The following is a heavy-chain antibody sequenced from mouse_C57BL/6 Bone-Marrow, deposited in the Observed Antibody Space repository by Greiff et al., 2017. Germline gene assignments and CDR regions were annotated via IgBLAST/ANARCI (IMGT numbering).Heavy chain of an antibody. D-gene: IGHD2-5*01. V-gene: IGHV1-55*01. CDR2: IYPGSGST. J-gene: IGHJ1*03. CDR3: ARPYYSNYWYFDV. CDR1: GYTFTSYW. Sequence: VQLQQPGAELVKPGASVKMSCTASGYTFTSYWITWVKQRPGQGLEWIGDIYPGSGSTNYNETFKNKATLTVDTSSSTAYMQLSSLTSEDSAVYYCARPYYSNYWYFDVWGRGTTVTVSS.